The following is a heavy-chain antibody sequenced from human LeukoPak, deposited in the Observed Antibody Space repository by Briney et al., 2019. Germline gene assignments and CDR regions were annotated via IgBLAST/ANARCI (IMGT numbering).Heavy chain of an antibody. V-gene: IGHV1-46*01. J-gene: IGHJ4*02. CDR1: GYTFTSYY. Sequence: ASVKVSCKASGYTFTSYYMHWVRQAPGQGLEWMGIINPSGGSTSYAQKFQGRVTMTRDTSTSTVYMELSSLRSEGTAVYYCARGPLMYSSGWSFFDYWGQGTLVTVSS. CDR3: ARGPLMYSSGWSFFDY. CDR2: INPSGGST. D-gene: IGHD6-19*01.